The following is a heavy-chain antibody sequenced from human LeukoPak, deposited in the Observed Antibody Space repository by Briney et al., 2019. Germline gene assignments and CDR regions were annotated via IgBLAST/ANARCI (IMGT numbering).Heavy chain of an antibody. CDR2: ISSSSSYI. Sequence: PGGSLRLSCAASGFTFSSYSMNWVRQAPGKGLEWVSSISSSSSYIYYADSVRGRFTISRDNAKNSLYLQMNSLRAEDTAVYYCARAELELLYYYYGMDVWGQGTTVTVSS. J-gene: IGHJ6*02. D-gene: IGHD1-7*01. CDR3: ARAELELLYYYYGMDV. CDR1: GFTFSSYS. V-gene: IGHV3-21*01.